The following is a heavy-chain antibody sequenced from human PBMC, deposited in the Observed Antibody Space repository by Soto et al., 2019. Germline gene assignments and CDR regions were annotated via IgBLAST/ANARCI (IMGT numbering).Heavy chain of an antibody. J-gene: IGHJ4*02. CDR3: ARVREMATITHFDY. CDR2: INHSGST. Sequence: QVQLQQWGAGLLKPSETLSLTCAVYGGSFSGYYWSWIRQPPGKGLEWIGEINHSGSTNYNPSLKSRVTISVDTSKNQFSLKLSSVTAADTAVYYCARVREMATITHFDYWGQGTLVTVSS. CDR1: GGSFSGYY. D-gene: IGHD5-12*01. V-gene: IGHV4-34*01.